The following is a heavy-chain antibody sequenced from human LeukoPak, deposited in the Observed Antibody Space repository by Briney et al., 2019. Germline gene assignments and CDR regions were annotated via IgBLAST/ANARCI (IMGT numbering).Heavy chain of an antibody. CDR3: AKDIRD. J-gene: IGHJ4*02. V-gene: IGHV3-9*01. Sequence: GGSLRLSCAASGFSFSSYWMSWVRQAPGKGLEWVSGISWNSGSIGYADSVKGRFTISRDNAKDSLYLQMNSLRAEDTALYYCAKDIRDWGQGTLVTVSS. CDR1: GFSFSSYW. CDR2: ISWNSGSI.